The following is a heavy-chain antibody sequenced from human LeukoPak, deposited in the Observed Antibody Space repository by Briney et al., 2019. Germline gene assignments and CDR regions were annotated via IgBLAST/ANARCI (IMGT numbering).Heavy chain of an antibody. CDR3: ARGSGRYYY. J-gene: IGHJ4*02. D-gene: IGHD6-19*01. Sequence: SETLSLTCTVSGGSISSYYWSWIRQPPGKGLEWIGYIYYGGSTNYNPSLKSRVTISVDTSKNQFSLKLSSVTAADTAVYYCARGSGRYYYWGQGTLVTVSS. CDR1: GGSISSYY. V-gene: IGHV4-59*01. CDR2: IYYGGST.